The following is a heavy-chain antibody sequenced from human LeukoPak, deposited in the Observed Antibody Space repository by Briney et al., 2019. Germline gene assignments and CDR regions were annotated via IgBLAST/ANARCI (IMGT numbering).Heavy chain of an antibody. J-gene: IGHJ4*02. CDR2: INPNSGGT. CDR1: GYTFNGYY. D-gene: IGHD4-23*01. Sequence: GASVKVSCKASGYTFNGYYMHWVRQAPGQGLEWMGWINPNSGGTNYAQKFQGRVTMTRDTSISTAYMELSRLRSDDTAVYYCARQGYSGHSQGAADYWGQGTLVTVSS. V-gene: IGHV1-2*02. CDR3: ARQGYSGHSQGAADY.